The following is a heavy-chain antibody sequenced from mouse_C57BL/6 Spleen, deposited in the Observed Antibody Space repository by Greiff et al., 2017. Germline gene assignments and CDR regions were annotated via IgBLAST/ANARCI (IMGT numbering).Heavy chain of an antibody. CDR2: IWSGGST. CDR3: ARKDSNYVWYFDV. D-gene: IGHD2-5*01. J-gene: IGHJ1*03. Sequence: QVQLQQSGPGLVQPSQSLSITCTVSGFSLTSYGVHWVRQSPGKGLEWLGVIWSGGSTDYNAAFISRLSISKDNSKSQVFFKMNSLQADDTAIYYCARKDSNYVWYFDVWGTGTTVTVSS. CDR1: GFSLTSYG. V-gene: IGHV2-2*01.